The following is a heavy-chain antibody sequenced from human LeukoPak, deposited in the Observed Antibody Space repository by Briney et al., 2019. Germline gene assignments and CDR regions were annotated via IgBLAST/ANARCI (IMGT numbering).Heavy chain of an antibody. J-gene: IGHJ5*02. CDR1: GYSINNGYQ. CDR2: IYHNGGA. V-gene: IGHV4-38-2*02. Sequence: SETLSLTCAVSGYSINNGYQWAWIRQSPGRGLEWIGSIYHNGGAHYNPSLRSRVVISVDTSNNQFSLRLSSVTVADTAVYYCARDPRWLTPDCTSTSCYENYFDPWGRGTLLTVSS. CDR3: ARDPRWLTPDCTSTSCYENYFDP. D-gene: IGHD2-2*01.